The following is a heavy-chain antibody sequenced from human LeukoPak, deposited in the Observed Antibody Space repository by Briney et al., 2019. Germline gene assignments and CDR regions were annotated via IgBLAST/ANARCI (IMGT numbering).Heavy chain of an antibody. J-gene: IGHJ6*02. CDR2: IDQSGGRN. V-gene: IGHV3-7*02. CDR3: TRVQAGRSGLMDV. CDR1: GFTFSRFW. D-gene: IGHD2-8*02. Sequence: TGGSLRLSCAASGFTFSRFWMNWVRQAPGRGLEWVANIDQSGGRNNYVDSVKGRFTISRDNAKNSLYLQMNSLRDEDAAVYHCTRVQAGRSGLMDVWGRGTTVTVSS.